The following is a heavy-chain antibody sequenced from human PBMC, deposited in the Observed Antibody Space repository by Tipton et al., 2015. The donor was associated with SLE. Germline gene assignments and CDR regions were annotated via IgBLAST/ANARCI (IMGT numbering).Heavy chain of an antibody. D-gene: IGHD4-11*01. CDR3: AREGTTVPNWFDP. CDR2: IYYSGST. V-gene: IGHV4-31*03. J-gene: IGHJ5*02. Sequence: TLSLTCTVSGGSISSGGYYWSWIRQHPGKGLEWIGHIYYSGSTYYNPSLKSRVTISVDTSKNRFSLKLTSVSAADTAVYYCAREGTTVPNWFDPWGQGTLVTVSS. CDR1: GGSISSGGYY.